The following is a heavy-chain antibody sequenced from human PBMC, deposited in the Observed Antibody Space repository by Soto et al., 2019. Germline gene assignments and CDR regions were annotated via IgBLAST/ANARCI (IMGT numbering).Heavy chain of an antibody. CDR2: IYSGGST. D-gene: IGHD2-2*01. Sequence: GGSLRLSCAASGFTVSSNYMSWVRQAPGKGLEWVSVIYSGGSTYYADSVKGRFTISRDNSKNTLYLQMNSLRAEDTAVYYCARAYCSSTSCRYYYYYYYMDVWGKGTTVTVSS. V-gene: IGHV3-66*01. CDR1: GFTVSSNY. CDR3: ARAYCSSTSCRYYYYYYYMDV. J-gene: IGHJ6*03.